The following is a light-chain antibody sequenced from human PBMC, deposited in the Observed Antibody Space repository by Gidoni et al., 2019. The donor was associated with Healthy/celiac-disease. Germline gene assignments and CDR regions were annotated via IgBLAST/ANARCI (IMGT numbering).Light chain of an antibody. CDR1: SYYIGSNT. CDR3: AAWDDSLNGPVV. CDR2: SNN. J-gene: IGLJ2*01. Sequence: QSVLSQPPSASGTHGQRVTISCSGRSYYIGSNTVNWYQPLPGTAPQLRIYSNNQRPPGVPDRFSGSKSGTSASLASSGLQSEDEADYYCAAWDDSLNGPVVFGGGTKLTVL. V-gene: IGLV1-44*01.